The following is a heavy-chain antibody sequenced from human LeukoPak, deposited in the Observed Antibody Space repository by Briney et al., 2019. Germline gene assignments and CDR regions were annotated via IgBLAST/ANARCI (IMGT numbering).Heavy chain of an antibody. J-gene: IGHJ6*03. CDR1: GGSISSTTYY. V-gene: IGHV4-39*01. CDR2: VYYGETT. Sequence: ASETLSLTCTVSGGSISSTTYYWAWIRQPPGMGLEWIGSVYYGETTYYNPSLESRVTISVDTSKNQFPLRLNSVTAADTAVYYCARHEASYFYYYMDVWGAGTTVIVSS. CDR3: ARHEASYFYYYMDV.